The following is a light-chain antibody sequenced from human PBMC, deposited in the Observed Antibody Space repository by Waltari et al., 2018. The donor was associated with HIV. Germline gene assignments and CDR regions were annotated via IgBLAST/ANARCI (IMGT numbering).Light chain of an antibody. CDR2: DDS. J-gene: IGLJ3*02. V-gene: IGLV3-21*02. Sequence: TCVGDDIGLRSVHWYQQRPGQAPVLVIYDDSDRPAGISERISGAIPGSAATLIISGVEAGDEADYYCQVWDDSGGHPLWVFGGGTKLTVL. CDR3: QVWDDSGGHPLWV. CDR1: DIGLRS.